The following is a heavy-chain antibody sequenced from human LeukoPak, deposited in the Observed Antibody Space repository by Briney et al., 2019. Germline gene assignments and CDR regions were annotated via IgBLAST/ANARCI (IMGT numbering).Heavy chain of an antibody. CDR3: ARDLLRSYGMDV. CDR1: GFTVSSNY. J-gene: IGHJ6*02. V-gene: IGHV3-53*01. Sequence: GGSLRLSCGASGFTVSSNYMSWVRQAPGKGLEWVSVIYSGGSTYYADSVKGRFTISRDNSKNTLYLQMNSLRAEDTAVYYCARDLLRSYGMDVWGQGTTVTVSS. CDR2: IYSGGST.